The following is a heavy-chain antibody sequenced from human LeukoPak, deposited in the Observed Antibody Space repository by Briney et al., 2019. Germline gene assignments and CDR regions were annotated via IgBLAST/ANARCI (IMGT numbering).Heavy chain of an antibody. CDR3: ARGYYGGPQFDP. CDR2: ISPLNYKT. Sequence: GASVKVSCKTSGYTFTNYGLNWVRQAPGQGLEWMGWISPLNYKTKYAQKFQGRGTLSTDSSTSTAYMDLTSLRSDDTAVYYCARGYYGGPQFDPWGQGTLVTVSS. CDR1: GYTFTNYG. V-gene: IGHV1-18*01. D-gene: IGHD1-26*01. J-gene: IGHJ5*02.